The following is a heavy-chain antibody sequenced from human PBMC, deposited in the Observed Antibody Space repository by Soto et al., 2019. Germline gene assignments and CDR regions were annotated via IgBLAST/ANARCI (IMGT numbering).Heavy chain of an antibody. J-gene: IGHJ6*03. CDR1: GGSISSYY. V-gene: IGHV4-59*01. D-gene: IGHD2-15*01. CDR2: IYYSGST. CDR3: ARGRIAAGYYMDV. Sequence: KPSETLSLTCTVSGGSISSYYWSWIRQPPGKGLEWIGYIYYSGSTNYNPSLKSRVTISVDTSKNQFSLKLSSVTAADTAVYYCARGRIAAGYYMDVWGKGTTVTVSS.